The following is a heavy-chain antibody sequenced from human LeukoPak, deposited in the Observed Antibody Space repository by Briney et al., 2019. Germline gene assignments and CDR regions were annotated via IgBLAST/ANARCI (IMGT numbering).Heavy chain of an antibody. CDR1: GFTFSSYA. D-gene: IGHD1-26*01. J-gene: IGHJ6*02. Sequence: PGGSLRLSCAASGFTFSSYAMSWVRQATGKGLEWVSAIGTAGDTYYPGSVKGRFTISRENAKNSLYLQMNSLRAGDTAVYYCARDSDYGMDVWGQGTTVTVSS. CDR2: IGTAGDT. V-gene: IGHV3-13*04. CDR3: ARDSDYGMDV.